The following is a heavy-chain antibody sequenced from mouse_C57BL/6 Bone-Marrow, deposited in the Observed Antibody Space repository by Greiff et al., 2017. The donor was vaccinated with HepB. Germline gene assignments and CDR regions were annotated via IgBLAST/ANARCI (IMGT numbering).Heavy chain of an antibody. Sequence: EVQLVESGGGLVKPGGSLKLSCAASGFTFSSYAMSWVRQTPEKRLEWVATISDGGSYTYYPDNVKGRFTISRDNAKNNLYLQMSHLKSEDTAMYYCARARLTTVVATDWYFDVWGTGTTVTVSS. CDR1: GFTFSSYA. V-gene: IGHV5-4*01. D-gene: IGHD1-1*01. CDR3: ARARLTTVVATDWYFDV. J-gene: IGHJ1*03. CDR2: ISDGGSYT.